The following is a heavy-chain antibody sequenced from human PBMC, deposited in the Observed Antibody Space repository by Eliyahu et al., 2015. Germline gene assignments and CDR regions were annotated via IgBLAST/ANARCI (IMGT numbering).Heavy chain of an antibody. V-gene: IGHV5-10-1*03. CDR3: ARRQAYYDFWSGYYIGGFDP. CDR1: GYSFTSXX. J-gene: IGHJ5*02. D-gene: IGHD3-3*01. Sequence: EVQLEQSGAEVKKPGESLRISCKGSGYSFTSXXISWVRQMPGKGLEWMGRIDPSDSYTNYSPSFQGHVTISADKSISTAYLQWSSLKASDTAMYYCARRQAYYDFWSGYYIGGFDPWGQGTLVTVSS. CDR2: IDPSDSYT.